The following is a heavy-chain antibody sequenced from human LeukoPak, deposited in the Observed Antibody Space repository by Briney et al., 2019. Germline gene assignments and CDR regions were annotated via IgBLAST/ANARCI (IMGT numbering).Heavy chain of an antibody. CDR1: GFNFSVYT. CDR3: ARDIHDSSGYYYDY. Sequence: PGGSLRLSCVASGFNFSVYTMSWVRQAPGKGLEWISAVSASGDKTYYADSVKGRFTVSRDNSKDTLYLHMNSLRAEDTALYYCARDIHDSSGYYYDYWGQGTLVTVSS. J-gene: IGHJ4*02. D-gene: IGHD3-22*01. V-gene: IGHV3-23*01. CDR2: VSASGDKT.